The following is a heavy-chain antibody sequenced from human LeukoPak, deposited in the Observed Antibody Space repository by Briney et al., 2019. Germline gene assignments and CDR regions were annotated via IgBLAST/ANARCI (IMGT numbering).Heavy chain of an antibody. J-gene: IGHJ4*02. CDR2: INHCGST. V-gene: IGHV4-34*01. CDR1: GGSFSGYY. Sequence: SETLSLTCAVYGGSFSGYYWSWIRQPPGKGLEWIGEINHCGSTNYNPSLKSRVTISVDTSKNQFSLRLSSVTAADTAVYYCARGLNHPISDCSSTSCHPHAHYFDYWGQGTLVTVSS. D-gene: IGHD2-2*01. CDR3: ARGLNHPISDCSSTSCHPHAHYFDY.